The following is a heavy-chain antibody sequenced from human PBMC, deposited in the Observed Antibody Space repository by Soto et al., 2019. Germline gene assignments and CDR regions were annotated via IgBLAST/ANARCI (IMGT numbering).Heavy chain of an antibody. J-gene: IGHJ3*02. V-gene: IGHV3-23*01. D-gene: IGHD4-17*01. Sequence: GGSLSLSCVASEFTLSSYAMSWVRQAPGKGLEWVSGITSHGDTTYYADSVKGRFTISRDISKNTLYLQMSSLRAEDTAVYYCAKTGYYGDARAFDIWGQGTMVTVSS. CDR1: EFTLSSYA. CDR2: ITSHGDTT. CDR3: AKTGYYGDARAFDI.